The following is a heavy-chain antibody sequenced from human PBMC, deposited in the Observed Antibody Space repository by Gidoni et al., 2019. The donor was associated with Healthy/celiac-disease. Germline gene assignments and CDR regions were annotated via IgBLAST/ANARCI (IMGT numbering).Heavy chain of an antibody. V-gene: IGHV3-48*01. CDR1: GFTFNSYT. J-gene: IGHJ3*02. CDR3: ARDQGGAFDI. CDR2: ISSTSTTI. Sequence: EVQLVESGGGLVQHGGSRRRSCAASGFTFNSYTMNWVRQAPGKGLEWVSNISSTSTTISYADSVKGRFTISRDNAKNSLYLQMNSLGGEDTALYYCARDQGGAFDIWGQGTMATVSS.